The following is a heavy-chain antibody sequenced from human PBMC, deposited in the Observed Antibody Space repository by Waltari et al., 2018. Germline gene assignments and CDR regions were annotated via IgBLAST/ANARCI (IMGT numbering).Heavy chain of an antibody. CDR1: GYTFTSYA. D-gene: IGHD3-10*01. V-gene: IGHV1-3*01. Sequence: QVQLVQSGAEVKKPGASVKVSCKASGYTFTSYAMHWVRQAPGQRLEWMGWINAGNGNTKYSQKFQGRVTITRDTSASTAYMELSSLRSEDTAVYYCARDGTVQGAPFDYWGQGTLVTVSS. CDR2: INAGNGNT. J-gene: IGHJ4*02. CDR3: ARDGTVQGAPFDY.